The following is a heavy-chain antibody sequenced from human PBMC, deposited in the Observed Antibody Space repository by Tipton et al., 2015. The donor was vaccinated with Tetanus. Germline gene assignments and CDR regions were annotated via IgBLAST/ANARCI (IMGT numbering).Heavy chain of an antibody. J-gene: IGHJ4*02. CDR3: ASWDSKFGSGNSSFKY. Sequence: QLVQSGAEVKKAGESLKISCQGSGHSFTKYWIAWVRQKPGQGLEWMGLIYPDDSDTRYNPSFQGQVTISADKSSRTAYLQWSSLKASDTAMYSCASWDSKFGSGNSSFKYWGQGTLVPVSS. D-gene: IGHD3-10*01. V-gene: IGHV5-51*01. CDR1: GHSFTKYW. CDR2: IYPDDSDT.